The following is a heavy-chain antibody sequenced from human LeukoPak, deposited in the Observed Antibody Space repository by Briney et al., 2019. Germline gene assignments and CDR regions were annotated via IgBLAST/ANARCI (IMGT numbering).Heavy chain of an antibody. CDR3: VRDSSWFDY. Sequence: PGGSLRLSCAASGFTFSSYAMSWVRQAPGKGLEWVSSISSDSNYIYYADSVKGRYTNSRDNAKNSLYLQMSSLRAEDTAVYYCVRDSSWFDYWGQGILVTVSS. D-gene: IGHD6-13*01. CDR1: GFTFSSYA. V-gene: IGHV3-21*01. J-gene: IGHJ5*01. CDR2: ISSDSNYI.